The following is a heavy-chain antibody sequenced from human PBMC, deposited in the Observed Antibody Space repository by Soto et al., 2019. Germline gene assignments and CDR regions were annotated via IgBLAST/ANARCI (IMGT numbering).Heavy chain of an antibody. J-gene: IGHJ5*01. CDR2: IYKSTTT. CDR3: ARGRYCLTGRCFPNWFDS. V-gene: IGHV4-30-4*02. Sequence: SDSLSLTCSVSGDSISTVDYFLAWIRQPPGQALEYIGYIYKSTTTYYNPSFEGRVAISLDTSKSQFSLTVTSVTAADTAVYFCARGRYCLTGRCFPNWFDSWGQGTLVTVSS. CDR1: GDSISTVDYF. D-gene: IGHD2-15*01.